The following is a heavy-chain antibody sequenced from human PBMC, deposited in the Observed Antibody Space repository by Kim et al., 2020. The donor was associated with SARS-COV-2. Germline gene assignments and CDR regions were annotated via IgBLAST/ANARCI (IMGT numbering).Heavy chain of an antibody. Sequence: VKGRFTISRDNSKNTLYLQMNSLRAEDTAVYYCAKDQVAVAEGQVEAVDYWGQGTLVTVSS. V-gene: IGHV3-33*06. J-gene: IGHJ4*02. CDR3: AKDQVAVAEGQVEAVDY. D-gene: IGHD6-19*01.